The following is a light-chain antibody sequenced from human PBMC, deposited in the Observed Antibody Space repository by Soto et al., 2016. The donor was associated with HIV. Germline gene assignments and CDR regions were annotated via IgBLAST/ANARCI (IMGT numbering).Light chain of an antibody. CDR1: QGIGTY. V-gene: IGKV1-9*01. Sequence: DIQLTQSPSFLSASVGDRVTITCRASQGIGTYLAWYQQKSGQAPNLLTYAASTLQNRVPSRFSGSGSGTEFTLTISSLQREDFATYYCLQHNNYRWTFGQGTKVEIK. CDR2: AAS. J-gene: IGKJ1*01. CDR3: LQHNNYRWT.